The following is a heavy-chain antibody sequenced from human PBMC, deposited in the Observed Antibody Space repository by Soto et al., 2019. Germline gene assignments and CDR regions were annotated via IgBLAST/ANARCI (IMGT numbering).Heavy chain of an antibody. CDR1: GYTFTSYG. V-gene: IGHV1-18*01. D-gene: IGHD6-13*01. CDR3: ARVPSWYQSSGWFYP. Sequence: ASVKVSCKASGYTFTSYGISWVRQAPGQGLEWMGWISAYNGNTNYAQKLQGRVTMTTDTSTSTAYMELRSLRSDDTAVYYCARVPSWYQSSGWFYPWGQGTLVTVSS. CDR2: ISAYNGNT. J-gene: IGHJ5*02.